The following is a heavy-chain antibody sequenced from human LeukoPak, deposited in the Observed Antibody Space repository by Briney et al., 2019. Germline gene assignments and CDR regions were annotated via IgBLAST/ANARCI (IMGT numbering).Heavy chain of an antibody. CDR1: GGSISSYY. D-gene: IGHD2-2*02. CDR3: ASRLYCSSTSCYTSLWFDP. J-gene: IGHJ5*02. V-gene: IGHV4-59*12. Sequence: PSETLSLTCTVSGGSISSYYWSWIRQPPGKGLEWIGYIYYSGSTNYNPSLKSRVTISVDTSKNQFSLKLSSVTAADTAVYYCASRLYCSSTSCYTSLWFDPWGQGTLVTVSS. CDR2: IYYSGST.